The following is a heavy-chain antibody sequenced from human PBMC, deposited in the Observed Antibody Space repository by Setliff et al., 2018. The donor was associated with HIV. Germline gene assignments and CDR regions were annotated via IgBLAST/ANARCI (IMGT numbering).Heavy chain of an antibody. Sequence: PGGSLRLSCAASGFSLSNSDVNWVRQAPGKGLEWVSGIRDSGVSVYYADSVMGRFSISRDNSKNTVFLQLNALRRDDTAVYYCASARIPTGGTSTSLDFWGQGALVTVSS. CDR1: GFSLSNSD. CDR2: IRDSGVSV. V-gene: IGHV3-23*01. J-gene: IGHJ4*02. CDR3: ASARIPTGGTSTSLDF. D-gene: IGHD1-1*01.